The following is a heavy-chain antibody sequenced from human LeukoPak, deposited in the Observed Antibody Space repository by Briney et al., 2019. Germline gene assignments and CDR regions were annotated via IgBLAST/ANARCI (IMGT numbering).Heavy chain of an antibody. D-gene: IGHD2-2*01. CDR3: ARDDADIVVVPAVFDY. CDR2: ISAYNGNT. J-gene: IGHJ4*02. Sequence: GASVKVSCKASGYTFTSYGISWVRQAPGQGLEWMGWISAYNGNTNYAQKLQGRVTMTTDTSTSTAYMELRSLRSDDTAVYYCARDDADIVVVPAVFDYWGQGTLVTVSS. V-gene: IGHV1-18*01. CDR1: GYTFTSYG.